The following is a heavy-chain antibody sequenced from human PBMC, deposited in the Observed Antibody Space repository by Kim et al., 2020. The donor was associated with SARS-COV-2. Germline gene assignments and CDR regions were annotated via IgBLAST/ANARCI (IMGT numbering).Heavy chain of an antibody. CDR3: ARHASIAAAGLGY. Sequence: SETLSLTCTVSGGSISSSSYYWGWIRQPPGKGLEWIGSIYYSGSTYYNPSLKSRVTISVDTSKNQFSLKLSSVTAADTAVYYCARHASIAAAGLGYWGQGTLVTVSS. CDR1: GGSISSSSYY. J-gene: IGHJ4*02. D-gene: IGHD6-13*01. V-gene: IGHV4-39*01. CDR2: IYYSGST.